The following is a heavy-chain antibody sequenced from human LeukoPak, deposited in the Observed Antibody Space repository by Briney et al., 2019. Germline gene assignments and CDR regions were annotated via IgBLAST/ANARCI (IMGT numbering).Heavy chain of an antibody. CDR2: IYYSGST. CDR3: ASGSYYGLFDY. Sequence: SETLSLTCAVSGGSISSGGYSWSWIRQPPGKGLEWIGYIYYSGSTYYNPSLKSRVTISVDTSKNQFSLKLSSVTAADTAVYYCASGSYYGLFDYWGQGTLVTVSS. CDR1: GGSISSGGYS. D-gene: IGHD1-26*01. V-gene: IGHV4-30-4*07. J-gene: IGHJ4*02.